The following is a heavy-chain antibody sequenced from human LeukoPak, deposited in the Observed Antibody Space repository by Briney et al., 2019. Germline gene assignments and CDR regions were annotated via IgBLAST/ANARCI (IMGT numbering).Heavy chain of an antibody. Sequence: PGGSLRLSCAASGFTFRNYAMTWVRQAPGKGLEWVSAISGTGGATYFADSVQGRFTLSRDNSKNTMSMQMNSLRAEDTAVYYCAKGAYSSGWYEFFNYWGQGTLVTVSS. CDR3: AKGAYSSGWYEFFNY. J-gene: IGHJ4*02. CDR2: ISGTGGAT. D-gene: IGHD6-19*01. V-gene: IGHV3-23*01. CDR1: GFTFRNYA.